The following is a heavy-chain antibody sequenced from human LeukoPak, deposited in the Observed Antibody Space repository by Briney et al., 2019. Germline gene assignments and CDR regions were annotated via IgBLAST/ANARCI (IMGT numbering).Heavy chain of an antibody. D-gene: IGHD3-3*01. J-gene: IGHJ6*02. CDR2: IYSGGNT. CDR1: GFTVSSNY. CDR3: ASLRFLEWSPDGMDV. Sequence: GSLRLSCAASGFTVSSNYMSWVRQAPGKGLGWVSVIYSGGNTYYADSVKGRFTISRDNSKNTLYLQMNSLRAEDTAVYYCASLRFLEWSPDGMDVWGQGTTVTVSS. V-gene: IGHV3-66*02.